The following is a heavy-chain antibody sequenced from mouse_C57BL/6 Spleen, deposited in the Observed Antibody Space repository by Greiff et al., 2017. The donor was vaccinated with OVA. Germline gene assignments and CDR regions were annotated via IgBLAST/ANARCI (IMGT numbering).Heavy chain of an antibody. V-gene: IGHV1-82*01. CDR2: IYPGDGDT. D-gene: IGHD2-3*01. J-gene: IGHJ4*01. CDR3: ARYDGWTGDAMDY. Sequence: VQLQQSGPELVKPGASVKISCKASGYAFGSSWMNWVKQRPGKGLEWIGRIYPGDGDTNYNGKFKGKATLTADKSSSTAYMQLSSLTSEDSAVYFCARYDGWTGDAMDYWGQGTSVTVSS. CDR1: GYAFGSSW.